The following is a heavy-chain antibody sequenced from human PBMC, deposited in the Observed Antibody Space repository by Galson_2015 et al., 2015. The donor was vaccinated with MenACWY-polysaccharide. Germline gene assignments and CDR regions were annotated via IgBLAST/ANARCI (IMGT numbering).Heavy chain of an antibody. J-gene: IGHJ4*02. D-gene: IGHD2-15*01. CDR2: INAGNGRT. Sequence: SVKVSCKASGYSFTSYAIHWVRQAPGQRLEWMGWINAGNGRTKYSQNFRGRVTITRDTSANTTYMELSSLTSEDTAVYYCARDTPGYCTGGNCEDFDYWGQGTLVTVSS. V-gene: IGHV1-3*01. CDR3: ARDTPGYCTGGNCEDFDY. CDR1: GYSFTSYA.